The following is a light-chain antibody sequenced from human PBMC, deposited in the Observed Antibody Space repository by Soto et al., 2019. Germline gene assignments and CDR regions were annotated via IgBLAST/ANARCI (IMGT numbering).Light chain of an antibody. CDR3: QQYSTTPRT. Sequence: DIQMTQSPSSLSASVGDRVTITCRASQSISTYLNWYQQKPGKAPKLLIYAASTWQSGVPSRFSGSGSGTDFRLTITSLQPEDIATYYCQQYSTTPRTFGQGTNVDFK. CDR1: QSISTY. V-gene: IGKV1-39*01. CDR2: AAS. J-gene: IGKJ1*01.